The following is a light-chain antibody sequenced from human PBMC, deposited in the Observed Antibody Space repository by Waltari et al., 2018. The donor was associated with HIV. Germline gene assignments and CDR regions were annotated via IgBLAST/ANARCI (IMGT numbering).Light chain of an antibody. V-gene: IGKV3-15*01. Sequence: IVMTQSPATLSVSTGERAPLPCRASQSVSSNLAWYQQKPGQAPRLLIYGASTRATGIPARFSGSGSGTEFTLTISSLQSEDFAVYYCQQYNNCITFGQGTRLEIK. CDR3: QQYNNCIT. CDR2: GAS. CDR1: QSVSSN. J-gene: IGKJ5*01.